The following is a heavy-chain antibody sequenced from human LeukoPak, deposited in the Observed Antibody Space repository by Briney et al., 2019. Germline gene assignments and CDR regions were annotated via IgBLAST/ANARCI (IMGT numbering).Heavy chain of an antibody. J-gene: IGHJ4*02. CDR2: IRSRASTI. D-gene: IGHD7-27*01. Sequence: GGSLRPSCAPSGFTFSSYSMNWVRHAPGEGLGWVSYIRSRASTIYYADSVKGRFSISRADARNSLYLQLYSLRAEDTAIYYCVRGHHWGFDFWGQGTQVSVSP. CDR3: VRGHHWGFDF. CDR1: GFTFSSYS. V-gene: IGHV3-48*03.